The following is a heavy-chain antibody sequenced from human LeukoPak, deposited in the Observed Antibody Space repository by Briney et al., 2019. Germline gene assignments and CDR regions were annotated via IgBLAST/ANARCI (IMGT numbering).Heavy chain of an antibody. D-gene: IGHD3-3*01. CDR1: GFTFSGYW. J-gene: IGHJ6*03. Sequence: GGSLRLSGAASGFTFSGYWMHWVRQGPEKGLELVSRIDNDGHGIIYADSVKGRFTTSRDNAKNTLYLQMNSLRVEDTAVYYCAAGGGWDPSFGVVTHIDVWGKGTTVAVS. CDR3: AAGGGWDPSFGVVTHIDV. V-gene: IGHV3-74*01. CDR2: IDNDGHGI.